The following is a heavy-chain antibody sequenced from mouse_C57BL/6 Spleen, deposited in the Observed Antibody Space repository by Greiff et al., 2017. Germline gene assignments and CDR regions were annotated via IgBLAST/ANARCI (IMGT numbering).Heavy chain of an antibody. J-gene: IGHJ2*01. CDR2: INYDGSST. V-gene: IGHV5-16*01. CDR3: ARDGEGYSNEYYFDY. D-gene: IGHD2-5*01. Sequence: EVHLVESEGGLVQPGSSMKLSCTASGFTFSDYYMAWVRQVPEKGLEWVANINYDGSSTYYLDSLKSRFIISRDNAKNILYLQMSSLKSEDTATYYCARDGEGYSNEYYFDYWGQGTTLTVSS. CDR1: GFTFSDYY.